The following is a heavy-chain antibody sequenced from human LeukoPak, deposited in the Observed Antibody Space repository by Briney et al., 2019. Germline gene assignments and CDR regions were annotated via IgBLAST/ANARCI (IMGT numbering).Heavy chain of an antibody. V-gene: IGHV3-23*01. D-gene: IGHD2-2*01. J-gene: IGHJ4*02. Sequence: GGSLRLSCAASGFTVSSNYMSWVRQAPGKGLEWVSAISGSGGSTYYADSVKGRFTISRDNSKNTLYLQMNSLRAEDTAVYYCAKDGHMRRRGHIVVVPATWGQGTLVTVSS. CDR3: AKDGHMRRRGHIVVVPAT. CDR2: ISGSGGST. CDR1: GFTVSSNY.